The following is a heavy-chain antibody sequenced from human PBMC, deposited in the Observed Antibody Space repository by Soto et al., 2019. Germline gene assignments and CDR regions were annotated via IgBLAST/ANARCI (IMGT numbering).Heavy chain of an antibody. J-gene: IGHJ5*02. Sequence: EVQLVESGGGLVKPGGSLRLSCAASGFTFSSYSMNWVRQAPGKGLEWVSSISSSSSYIYYADSVKGRFTISRDNAKNSLYLQMNSLRAEDTAVYYCARAETYYYGSGSYERFNWFDPWGQGTLVTVSS. D-gene: IGHD3-10*01. CDR2: ISSSSSYI. V-gene: IGHV3-21*01. CDR3: ARAETYYYGSGSYERFNWFDP. CDR1: GFTFSSYS.